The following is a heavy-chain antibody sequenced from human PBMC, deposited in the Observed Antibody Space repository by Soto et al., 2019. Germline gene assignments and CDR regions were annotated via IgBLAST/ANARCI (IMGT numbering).Heavy chain of an antibody. CDR1: GYTFTSYG. V-gene: IGHV1-18*01. J-gene: IGHJ6*02. CDR3: ARTGYSSGWHTGDYYYYGMDV. D-gene: IGHD6-19*01. Sequence: QVQLVQSGAEVKKPGASVKVSCKASGYTFTSYGISWVRQAPGQGLEWMGWISAYNGNTNYAQKLQGRVTMTTDTSTSTAYMELRSLRSDDTAVYYCARTGYSSGWHTGDYYYYGMDVWGQGTTVTVSS. CDR2: ISAYNGNT.